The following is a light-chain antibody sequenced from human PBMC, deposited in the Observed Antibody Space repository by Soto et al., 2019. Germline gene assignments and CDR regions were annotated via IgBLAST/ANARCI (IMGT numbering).Light chain of an antibody. CDR2: GAS. J-gene: IGKJ5*01. V-gene: IGKV3-20*01. CDR1: QSVSSSY. CDR3: QHYDSLPIT. Sequence: EIVLTQSPGTLSLSPGERATLSCRASQSVSSSYLAWYQQKPGQPPRILIYGASSRATGIPDRFSGSGSGTDFTLTISRLETEDFAVFYCQHYDSLPITCGQWTRLEIK.